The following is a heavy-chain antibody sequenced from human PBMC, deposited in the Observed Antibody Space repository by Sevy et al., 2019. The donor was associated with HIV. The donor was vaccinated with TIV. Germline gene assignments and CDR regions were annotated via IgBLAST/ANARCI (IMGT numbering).Heavy chain of an antibody. V-gene: IGHV1-69*13. CDR1: GGTFSSYA. D-gene: IGHD2-21*02. J-gene: IGHJ6*02. Sequence: ASVKVSCKASGGTFSSYAISWVRQAPGQGLEWMGGIIPIFGTANYTQKFQGRVTITADESTSTAYTELSSLRSEDTAVYYCARAIVVVTAANYYYYGMDVWGQGTTVTVSS. CDR3: ARAIVVVTAANYYYYGMDV. CDR2: IIPIFGTA.